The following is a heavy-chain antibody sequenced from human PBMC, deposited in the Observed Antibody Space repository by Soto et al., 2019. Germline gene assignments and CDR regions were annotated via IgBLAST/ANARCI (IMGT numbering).Heavy chain of an antibody. CDR1: CGSISSGKSYS. J-gene: IGHJ5*02. Sequence: LSLTCAVSCGSISSGKSYSWCWIREPPGKGLEWIGSISHSGSTSYNPSLKGRVTMSVDKSKNQFSLNLSSVTAADTAVYYCARAVTPYFGPWFDPWVQGTPVTVSS. D-gene: IGHD2-15*01. CDR2: ISHSGST. CDR3: ARAVTPYFGPWFDP. V-gene: IGHV4-30-2*01.